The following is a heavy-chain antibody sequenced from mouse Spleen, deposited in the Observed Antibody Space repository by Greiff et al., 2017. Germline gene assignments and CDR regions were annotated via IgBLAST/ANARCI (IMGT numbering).Heavy chain of an antibody. V-gene: IGHV1-72*01. Sequence: QVQLQQPGAELVKPGASVKLSCKASGYTFTSYWMHWVKQRPGRGLEWIGRIYPNSGGTKYNEKFKCKATLTVDKPSSTAYMQLSSLTSEDSAVCYCARPIYYGNHGAMDYWGQGTSVTVSS. CDR1: GYTFTSYW. CDR2: IYPNSGGT. J-gene: IGHJ4*01. CDR3: ARPIYYGNHGAMDY. D-gene: IGHD2-1*01.